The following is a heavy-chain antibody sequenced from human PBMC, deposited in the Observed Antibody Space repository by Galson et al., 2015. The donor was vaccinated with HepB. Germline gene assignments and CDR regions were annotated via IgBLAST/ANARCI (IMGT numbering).Heavy chain of an antibody. CDR3: ARVRFTERWLVRSSAFDI. CDR2: ISYDGSNK. V-gene: IGHV3-30-3*01. D-gene: IGHD6-19*01. CDR1: GFTFSSYA. J-gene: IGHJ3*02. Sequence: SLRLSCAASGFTFSSYAMHWVRQAPGKGLEWVAVISYDGSNKYYADSVKGRFTISRDNSKNTLYLQMNSLRAEDTAVYYCARVRFTERWLVRSSAFDIWGQGTMVTVSS.